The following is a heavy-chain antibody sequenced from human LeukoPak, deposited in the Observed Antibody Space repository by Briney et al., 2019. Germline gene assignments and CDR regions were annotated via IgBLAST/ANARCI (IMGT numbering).Heavy chain of an antibody. J-gene: IGHJ4*02. CDR3: AKATGYLL. CDR1: GITFTSYG. CDR2: ISGSGTSK. V-gene: IGHV3-23*01. D-gene: IGHD1-14*01. Sequence: GGSLRLSCAASGITFTSYGMSWVRQAPGKGLEWVSAISGSGTSKYYADSVKGRFTISRDDSENTLYLQMNSLRAEDTAVYYCAKATGYLLWGQGTLVTVSS.